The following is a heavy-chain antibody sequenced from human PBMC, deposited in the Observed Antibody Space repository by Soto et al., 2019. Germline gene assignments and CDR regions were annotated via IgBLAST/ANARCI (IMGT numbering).Heavy chain of an antibody. CDR2: IIPIFGTA. V-gene: IGHV1-69*06. J-gene: IGHJ4*02. D-gene: IGHD1-1*01. CDR3: ARAFSYNGPPYYFDY. Sequence: QVQLVQSGAEVKKPGSSVKVSCKASGGTFSSYAISWGRQAPGQGLEWMGGIIPIFGTANDAQKFQGRVTINADKSTSTAYMELSSLSSEDTAVYYCARAFSYNGPPYYFDYWGQGTLVTVSS. CDR1: GGTFSSYA.